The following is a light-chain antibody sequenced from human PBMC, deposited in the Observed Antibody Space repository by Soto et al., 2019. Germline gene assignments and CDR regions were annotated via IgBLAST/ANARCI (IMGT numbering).Light chain of an antibody. CDR3: QQYGSLPIT. CDR2: GAS. J-gene: IGKJ3*01. CDR1: QSVSNNY. Sequence: EIVLTQSPGTLSLSPGERATLSCRASQSVSNNYLAWHQQKPGQAPRLLISGASSRATGIPERFRGSWSGTDFSLTISRLEPEDFAVYYCQQYGSLPITFGPGTRVDIK. V-gene: IGKV3-20*01.